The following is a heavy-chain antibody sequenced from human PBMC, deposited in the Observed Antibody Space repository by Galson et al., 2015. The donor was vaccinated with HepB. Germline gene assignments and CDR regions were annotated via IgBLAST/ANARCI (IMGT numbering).Heavy chain of an antibody. V-gene: IGHV3-15*01. J-gene: IGHJ2*01. CDR1: GFTFSNAW. D-gene: IGHD6-19*01. CDR2: IKSKTDGGTT. Sequence: SLRLSCAASGFTFSNAWMSWVRQAPGKGLEWVGRIKSKTDGGTTDYAAPVKGRFTISRDDSKNTLYLQMNSLKTEDTAVYYCTTDESSGWAGYFDLWGRGTLVTVSS. CDR3: TTDESSGWAGYFDL.